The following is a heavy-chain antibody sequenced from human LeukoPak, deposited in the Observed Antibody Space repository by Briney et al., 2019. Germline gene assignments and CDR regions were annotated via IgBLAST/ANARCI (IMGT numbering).Heavy chain of an antibody. CDR1: GGSFSGYY. CDR2: INHSGST. J-gene: IGHJ4*02. CDR3: ARDGGYSYGRKFDY. Sequence: SETLSLTCAVYGGSFSGYYWSWIRQPPGKGLEWIGEINHSGSTNYNPSLKSRVTISVDTSKNQFSLKLSSVTAADTAVYYCARDGGYSYGRKFDYWGQGTLVTVSS. D-gene: IGHD5-18*01. V-gene: IGHV4-34*01.